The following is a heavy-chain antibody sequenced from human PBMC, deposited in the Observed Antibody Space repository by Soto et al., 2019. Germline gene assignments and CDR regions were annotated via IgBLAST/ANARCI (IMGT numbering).Heavy chain of an antibody. D-gene: IGHD6-19*01. CDR3: ARHIPYGSGWYVPFDY. Sequence: SETLSLTCTVSGGSISSSSYYWGWIRQPPGKGLEWIGSIYYSGSTYYNPSLKSRVTISVDTSKNQFSLKLSSVTAADTAVYYCARHIPYGSGWYVPFDYWGQGTLVTVSS. CDR2: IYYSGST. CDR1: GGSISSSSYY. V-gene: IGHV4-39*01. J-gene: IGHJ4*02.